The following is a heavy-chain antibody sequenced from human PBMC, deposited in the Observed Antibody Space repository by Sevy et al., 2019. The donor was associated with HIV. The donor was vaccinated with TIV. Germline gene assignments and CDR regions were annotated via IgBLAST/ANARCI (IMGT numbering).Heavy chain of an antibody. J-gene: IGHJ6*02. Sequence: GGYLRLSCAASGFTFSSYSMNWVRQAPGKGLEWVSSISSSSSYIYYADSVKGRFTISRDNAKNSLYLQMNSLRAEDTAVYYCARGPWEQRLVLYGMDVWGQGTTVTVSS. V-gene: IGHV3-21*01. CDR2: ISSSSSYI. CDR3: ARGPWEQRLVLYGMDV. CDR1: GFTFSSYS. D-gene: IGHD6-13*01.